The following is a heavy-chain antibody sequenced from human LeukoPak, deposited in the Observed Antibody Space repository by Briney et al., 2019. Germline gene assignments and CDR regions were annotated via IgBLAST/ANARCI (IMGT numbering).Heavy chain of an antibody. D-gene: IGHD4-23*01. V-gene: IGHV3-53*01. Sequence: PGGSLRLSCTVSGFTVSNSMSWVRQAPGKGLEWVSFIFSDKTPYSDYVKGRFTISRDNSKNTLYLKMNSLRAEDTAVYYRARRAGAYSHPNDYWGQGTLVTVSS. J-gene: IGHJ4*02. CDR3: ARRAGAYSHPNDY. CDR2: IFSDKT. CDR1: GFTVSNS.